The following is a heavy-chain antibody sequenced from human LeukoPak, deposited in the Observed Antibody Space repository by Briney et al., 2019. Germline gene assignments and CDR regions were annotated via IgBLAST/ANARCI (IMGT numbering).Heavy chain of an antibody. J-gene: IGHJ4*02. CDR2: IKQDGNEK. CDR3: ASYPTPGIAAAGTFNY. Sequence: GGSLRLSCAASGFTFSSYWMNWVRQARGKGLEWVANIKQDGNEKNYVDSVRGRFTISRDNAKNSLYLQMNSLRAEDTAVYYCASYPTPGIAAAGTFNYWGQGTLVAVSS. CDR1: GFTFSSYW. V-gene: IGHV3-7*03. D-gene: IGHD6-13*01.